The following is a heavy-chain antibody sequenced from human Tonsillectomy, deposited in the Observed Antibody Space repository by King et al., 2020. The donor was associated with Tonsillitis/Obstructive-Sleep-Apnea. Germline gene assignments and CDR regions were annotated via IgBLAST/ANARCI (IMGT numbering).Heavy chain of an antibody. CDR2: FGPDDGET. D-gene: IGHD3-16*01. CDR1: GSTLTDLS. Sequence: VQLVQSGAEVKKPGASVKVSCKVSGSTLTDLSIHWVRQAPGKGREWMGGFGPDDGETIYAQKLQGSLTMTEDTSADTAYMGLSSLISEDTAVYYCATQQWLHFGGFTFDFWGQGTLVTVSS. J-gene: IGHJ4*02. CDR3: ATQQWLHFGGFTFDF. V-gene: IGHV1-24*01.